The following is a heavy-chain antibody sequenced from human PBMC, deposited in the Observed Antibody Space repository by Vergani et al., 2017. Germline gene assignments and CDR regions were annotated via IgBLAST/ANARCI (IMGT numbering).Heavy chain of an antibody. Sequence: QVQLVQSGAEVKKPGASVKVSCKASGYTFTSYYMHWVRQAPGQGLEWMGIINPSGGSTSYAQKFQGRVTMTRDTSTSTVYMELSSLRSEDTAVYYCARDRSDCSSTSCYTPAISWGQGTLVTVSS. CDR2: INPSGGST. V-gene: IGHV1-46*01. CDR3: ARDRSDCSSTSCYTPAIS. D-gene: IGHD2-2*01. CDR1: GYTFTSYY. J-gene: IGHJ5*02.